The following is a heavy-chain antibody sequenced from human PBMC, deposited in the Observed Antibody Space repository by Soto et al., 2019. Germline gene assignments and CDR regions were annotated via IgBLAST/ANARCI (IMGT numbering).Heavy chain of an antibody. V-gene: IGHV4-59*01. Sequence: PSETLSLTCIVSGGSMKNYYWSWIRQPPGKGLEWIGFTYYTGTSNYNPSLRSRVTISVDTPKNQFSLRLSSLSAADTAVYFCARGIAAAGSGFAFDSWGLGPLVTVSS. J-gene: IGHJ4*02. CDR3: ARGIAAAGSGFAFDS. D-gene: IGHD6-19*01. CDR1: GGSMKNYY. CDR2: TYYTGTS.